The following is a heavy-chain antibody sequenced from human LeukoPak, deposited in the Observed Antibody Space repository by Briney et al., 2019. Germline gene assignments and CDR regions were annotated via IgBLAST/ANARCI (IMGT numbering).Heavy chain of an antibody. CDR2: INHSGST. V-gene: IGHV4-34*01. CDR3: ARGRRLVLDY. Sequence: SETLSLTCAVYGGSFSGYYWSWIRQPPGKGLEWIGEINHSGSTNYNPSLKSRVTISVDTSKNQFSLKLSSVTAADTAVYYCARGRRLVLDYWGQGTLVTVSS. D-gene: IGHD6-19*01. CDR1: GGSFSGYY. J-gene: IGHJ4*02.